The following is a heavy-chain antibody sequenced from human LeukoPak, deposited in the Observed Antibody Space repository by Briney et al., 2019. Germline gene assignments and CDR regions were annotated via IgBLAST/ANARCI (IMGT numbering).Heavy chain of an antibody. CDR2: INQDESEK. D-gene: IGHD4-17*01. Sequence: QPGGSLRLSCAPSEFSYSDYWMTWARQTPGKGLEWVANINQDESEKYSVDSVKGRFTISRNNANNLLYLQMNSLRAEDTAVYYCARRSTVTPYDFYYMDVWGKGTTVIVSS. J-gene: IGHJ6*03. V-gene: IGHV3-7*01. CDR3: ARRSTVTPYDFYYMDV. CDR1: EFSYSDYW.